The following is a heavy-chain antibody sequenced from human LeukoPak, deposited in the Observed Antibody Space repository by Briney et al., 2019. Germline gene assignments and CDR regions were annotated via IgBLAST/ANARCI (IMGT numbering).Heavy chain of an antibody. CDR3: ARLYGAGTTDC. J-gene: IGHJ4*02. V-gene: IGHV1-46*01. Sequence: GASVNVSCKASGYTFTSSWVHWVRQAPGPGLEWMGIINPSDGSTIYAQNFQGRVTMTRDTSTSTVYMELSSLRSDDTAVYYCARLYGAGTTDCWGQGTLVTVSS. D-gene: IGHD3-10*01. CDR1: GYTFTSSW. CDR2: INPSDGST.